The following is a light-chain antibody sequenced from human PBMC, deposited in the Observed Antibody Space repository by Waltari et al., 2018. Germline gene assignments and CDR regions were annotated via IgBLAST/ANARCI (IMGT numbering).Light chain of an antibody. CDR3: QQYNSLPYT. Sequence: DIQMTQSPSSQSAYVGDRLTITGQASQDIGNYLNWYQQKPGEAPKLLISGAFNLRAGVPSRFTGGGSGTDCTFTVSSLQPEDVATYYCQQYNSLPYTFGQGTKLEI. J-gene: IGKJ2*01. CDR1: QDIGNY. CDR2: GAF. V-gene: IGKV1-33*01.